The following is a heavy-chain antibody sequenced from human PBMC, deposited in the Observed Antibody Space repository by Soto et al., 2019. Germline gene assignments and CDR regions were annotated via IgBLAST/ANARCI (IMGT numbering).Heavy chain of an antibody. D-gene: IGHD6-6*01. CDR1: GGTFSSYA. J-gene: IGHJ6*02. Sequence: EASVKVSCKASGGTFSSYAISWVRQAPGQGLEWMGGIIPIFGTANYAQKFQGRVTITAGKSTSTAYMELSSLRSEDTAVYYCARGASSSYYYYYGMDVWGQGTTVTVSS. V-gene: IGHV1-69*06. CDR2: IIPIFGTA. CDR3: ARGASSSYYYYYGMDV.